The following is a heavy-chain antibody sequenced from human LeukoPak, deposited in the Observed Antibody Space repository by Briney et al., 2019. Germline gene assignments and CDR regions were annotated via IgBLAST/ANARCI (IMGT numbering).Heavy chain of an antibody. CDR2: IIPIFGTA. CDR3: ASFYSPYYDILTGYYTLDY. Sequence: SVKVSCKASGGTYSSYAISWVRQAPGQGLEWMGGIIPIFGTANYAQKFQGRVTITADESTSTAYMELSSLRSEDTAVYYCASFYSPYYDILTGYYTLDYWGQGTLVTVSS. J-gene: IGHJ4*02. CDR1: GGTYSSYA. D-gene: IGHD3-9*01. V-gene: IGHV1-69*13.